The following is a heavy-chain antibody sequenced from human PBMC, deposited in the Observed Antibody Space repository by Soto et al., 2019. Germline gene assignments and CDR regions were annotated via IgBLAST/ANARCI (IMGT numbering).Heavy chain of an antibody. CDR2: IYYSGST. D-gene: IGHD3-10*01. Sequence: SETLSLTCTVSGGSISSGGYYWSWIRQHPGKGLEWIGYIYYSGSTYYNPSLKSRVTISVDTSKNQFSLKLGSVTAADTAVYYCARVLKVRGVIDYWGQGTLVTVSS. J-gene: IGHJ4*02. V-gene: IGHV4-31*03. CDR3: ARVLKVRGVIDY. CDR1: GGSISSGGYY.